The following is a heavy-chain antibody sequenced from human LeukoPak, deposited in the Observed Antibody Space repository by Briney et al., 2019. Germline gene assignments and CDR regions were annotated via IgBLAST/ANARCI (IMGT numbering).Heavy chain of an antibody. V-gene: IGHV1-2*04. CDR3: ARDTGSAAFDI. Sequence: ASVKVSCKASGYTFTGYYMHWVRQAPGQGLEWMGWINPNSGGTNYAQKFQGWVTMTRDTSISTAYMELSRLRSGDTAVYYCARDTGSAAFDIWGQGTMVTVSS. D-gene: IGHD3-10*01. CDR2: INPNSGGT. J-gene: IGHJ3*02. CDR1: GYTFTGYY.